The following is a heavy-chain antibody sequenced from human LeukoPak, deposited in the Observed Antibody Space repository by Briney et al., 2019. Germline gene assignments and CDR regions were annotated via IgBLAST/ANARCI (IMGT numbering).Heavy chain of an antibody. Sequence: PGGSLRLSCAASGFTVSSNYMSWVRQAPGKGLEWVSVIYSGGSTYYADSVKGRFTISRDNSKNTLYLQMNSLRAEDTAVYYCARGARGYDILTGYYSNRYFDYWGQGTLVTVSS. CDR2: IYSGGST. D-gene: IGHD3-9*01. V-gene: IGHV3-66*01. J-gene: IGHJ4*02. CDR3: ARGARGYDILTGYYSNRYFDY. CDR1: GFTVSSNY.